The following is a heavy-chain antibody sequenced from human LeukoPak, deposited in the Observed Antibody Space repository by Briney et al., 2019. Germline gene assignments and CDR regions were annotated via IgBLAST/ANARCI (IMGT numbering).Heavy chain of an antibody. CDR1: GGSFSSYY. V-gene: IGHV4-59*01. Sequence: SETLSLTCGVNGGSFSSYYWSWIRQPPGKGLEWIGYIYYSGSTNYNPSLKSRVTISVDTSKNQFSLKLSSVTAADTAVYYCARSRGGGLNFQHWGQGTLVTVSS. J-gene: IGHJ1*01. D-gene: IGHD2-15*01. CDR3: ARSRGGGLNFQH. CDR2: IYYSGST.